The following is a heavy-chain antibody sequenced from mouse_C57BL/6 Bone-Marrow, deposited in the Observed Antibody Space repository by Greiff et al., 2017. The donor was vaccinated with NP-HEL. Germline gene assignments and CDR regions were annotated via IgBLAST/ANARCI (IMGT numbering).Heavy chain of an antibody. J-gene: IGHJ4*01. CDR2: SRNKANDYTT. CDR3: ARDADGSSYDYAMDY. D-gene: IGHD1-1*01. Sequence: EVKLMESGGGLVQSGRSLRLSCATSGFTFSDFYMEWVRQAPGKGLEWIAASRNKANDYTTEYSASVKGRFIVSRDTSQSILYLQMNALRAEDTAIYYCARDADGSSYDYAMDYWGQGTSVTVSS. V-gene: IGHV7-1*01. CDR1: GFTFSDFY.